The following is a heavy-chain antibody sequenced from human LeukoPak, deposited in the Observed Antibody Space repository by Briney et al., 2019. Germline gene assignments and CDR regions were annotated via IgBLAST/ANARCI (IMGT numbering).Heavy chain of an antibody. Sequence: GGSLRLSCAASGFTFSSYSMNWVRQAPGKGLEWVSSISSSSSCIYYADSVKGRFTISRDNAKNSLYLQMNSLRAEDTAVYYCARDLPYEAVAGHCAFDIWGQGTMVTVSS. CDR2: ISSSSSCI. J-gene: IGHJ3*02. V-gene: IGHV3-21*01. CDR3: ARDLPYEAVAGHCAFDI. CDR1: GFTFSSYS. D-gene: IGHD6-19*01.